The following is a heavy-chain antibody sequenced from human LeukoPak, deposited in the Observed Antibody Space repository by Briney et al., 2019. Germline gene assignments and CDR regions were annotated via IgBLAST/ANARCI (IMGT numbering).Heavy chain of an antibody. D-gene: IGHD3-22*01. CDR2: IYYSGST. CDR1: GASLSSGSYY. CDR3: ARDDSSGYYRDY. V-gene: IGHV4-61*02. J-gene: IGHJ4*02. Sequence: SQTLSLTCTVSGASLSSGSYYWSWIRQPAGKGLEWIGSIYYSGSTYYNPSLKSRVTISVDTSKNQFSLKLSSVTAADTAVYYCARDDSSGYYRDYWGQGTLVTVSS.